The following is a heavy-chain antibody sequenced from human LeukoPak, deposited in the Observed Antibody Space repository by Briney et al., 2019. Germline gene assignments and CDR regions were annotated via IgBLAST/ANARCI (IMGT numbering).Heavy chain of an antibody. CDR3: ARSYSYGPHYYYYYYMDV. CDR2: IYYSGST. Sequence: SETLSLTCTVSVGSISSYYWSWIRQPPGKGLECIGYIYYSGSTNYNPSLKSRVTISVDTSKNQFSLKLSSVTAADTAVYYCARSYSYGPHYYYYYYMDVWGKGTTVTVSS. J-gene: IGHJ6*03. D-gene: IGHD5-18*01. V-gene: IGHV4-59*01. CDR1: VGSISSYY.